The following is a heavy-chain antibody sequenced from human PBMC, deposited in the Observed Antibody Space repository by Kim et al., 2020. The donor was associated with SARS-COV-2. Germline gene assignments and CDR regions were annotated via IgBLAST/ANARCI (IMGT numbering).Heavy chain of an antibody. CDR1: GGSVSSGHYY. CDR3: ARALKLTYCGGNCPSTFDF. V-gene: IGHV4-61*01. CDR2: IYYSGIT. D-gene: IGHD2-21*02. J-gene: IGHJ4*02. Sequence: SETLSLTCTVSGGSVSSGHYYWSWIRQPPGKGLQWIGNIYYSGITTYNPSLQSRVTISVETSTNPFSLKLTSVTAADTAVYYCARALKLTYCGGNCPSTFDFWGRGTRLTVSS.